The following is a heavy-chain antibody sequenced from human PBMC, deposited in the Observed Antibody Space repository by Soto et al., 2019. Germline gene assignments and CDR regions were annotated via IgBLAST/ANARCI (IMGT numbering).Heavy chain of an antibody. CDR2: INHSGRV. CDR1: GGSFSGHS. J-gene: IGHJ5*01. V-gene: IGHV4-34*01. D-gene: IGHD3-22*01. Sequence: SETLSLTCAVDGGSFSGHSWTWIRQSPGKGLEWIGDINHSGRVNYSPSLKSRVTISLDTSKNQFSLTLSAVTAADTAMYYCSTRAYDTNGYYRFDPWGQGTLVTVSS. CDR3: STRAYDTNGYYRFDP.